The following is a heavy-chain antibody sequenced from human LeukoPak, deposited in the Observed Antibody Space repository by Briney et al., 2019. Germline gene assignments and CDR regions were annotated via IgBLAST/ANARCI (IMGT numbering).Heavy chain of an antibody. J-gene: IGHJ6*03. V-gene: IGHV4-4*07. CDR1: GGSISSYY. Sequence: SETLSLTCTVSGGSISSYYWSWIRQPAGKGLEWIGRIYTSGSTNYNPSLKSRVTMSVDTSKNQFSLKLSSVTAADTAVYYCARDRARYCSSTSCYIKGGYYMDVWGKGTTVTVSS. D-gene: IGHD2-2*02. CDR3: ARDRARYCSSTSCYIKGGYYMDV. CDR2: IYTSGST.